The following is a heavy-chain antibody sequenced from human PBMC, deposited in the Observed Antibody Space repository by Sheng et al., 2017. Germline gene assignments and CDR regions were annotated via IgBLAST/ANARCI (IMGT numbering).Heavy chain of an antibody. J-gene: IGHJ5*02. CDR2: MSPNSGNT. CDR1: GYTFTNYD. V-gene: IGHV1-8*01. D-gene: IGHD3-10*01. Sequence: QVQLVQSGAEVKKPGASVKVSCQASGYTFTNYDVYWVRQATGQGLEWMGWMSPNSGNTGYAQKFQGRITMTRNTSISTAYMELSSLTSEDTAVYYCAREDHYGSGTYYGFFDP. CDR3: AREDHYGSGTYYGFFDP.